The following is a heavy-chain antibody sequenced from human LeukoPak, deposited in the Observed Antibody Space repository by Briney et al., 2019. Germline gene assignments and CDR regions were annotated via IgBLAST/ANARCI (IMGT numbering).Heavy chain of an antibody. CDR2: MNPNSGNT. V-gene: IGHV1-8*03. CDR1: GYTFTSYD. Sequence: ASVKVSCKASGYTFTSYDINWVRQATGQGLEWMGWMNPNSGNTGYAQKFQGRVTITRNTSISTAYMELSSLRSEDTAVYYCARINGQGDWFDPWGQGTLVTVSS. J-gene: IGHJ5*02. CDR3: ARINGQGDWFDP.